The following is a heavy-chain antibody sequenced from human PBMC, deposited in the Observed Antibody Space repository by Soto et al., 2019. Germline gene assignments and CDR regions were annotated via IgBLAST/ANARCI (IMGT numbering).Heavy chain of an antibody. CDR2: IYHSGST. CDR3: ARGYHYYDSSGYYNLGNWFDP. J-gene: IGHJ5*02. V-gene: IGHV4-30-2*01. CDR1: GGSISSGGYS. D-gene: IGHD3-22*01. Sequence: SETLSLTCAVSGGSISSGGYSWSWIRQPPGKGLEWIGYIYHSGSTYYNPSLKSRVTISVDRSKNQFSLKLSSVTAADTAVYYCARGYHYYDSSGYYNLGNWFDPWGQGTLVTVSS.